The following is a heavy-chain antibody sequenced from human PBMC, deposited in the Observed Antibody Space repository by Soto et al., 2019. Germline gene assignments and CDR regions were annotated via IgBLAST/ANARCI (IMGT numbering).Heavy chain of an antibody. CDR3: ARGTWSGYYFGIDY. CDR1: GGSISSYY. D-gene: IGHD3-3*01. V-gene: IGHV4-59*01. Sequence: SETLSLTCTVSGGSISSYYWSWIRQPPGKGLEWIGYIYYSGSTNYNPSLKSRVTISVDTSKNQFSLKLSSVTAADTAVYYCARGTWSGYYFGIDYWGQGTLVTVSS. CDR2: IYYSGST. J-gene: IGHJ4*02.